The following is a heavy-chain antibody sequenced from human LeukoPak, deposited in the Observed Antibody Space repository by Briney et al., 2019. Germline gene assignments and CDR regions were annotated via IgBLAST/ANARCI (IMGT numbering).Heavy chain of an antibody. D-gene: IGHD2-15*01. CDR2: IYSGGST. V-gene: IGHV3-66*01. J-gene: IGHJ5*02. CDR3: AKDRGRYCSGGSCVDWFDP. Sequence: GGSLRLSCAASGFTVSSNYMSWVRQAPGKGLEWVSVIYSGGSTYYADSVKGRFTISRDNSKNTLYLQMNSLRAEDTAVYYCAKDRGRYCSGGSCVDWFDPWGQGTLVTVSS. CDR1: GFTVSSNY.